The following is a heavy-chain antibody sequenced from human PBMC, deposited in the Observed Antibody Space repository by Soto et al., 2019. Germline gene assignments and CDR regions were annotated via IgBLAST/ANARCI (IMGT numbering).Heavy chain of an antibody. CDR2: LVPVFGTA. J-gene: IGHJ4*02. CDR3: ARIPGVFDY. V-gene: IGHV1-69*06. Sequence: QVQLVQSGAEVKKPGSSVKVSCKASGGTFSSLAISWVRQAPGQGLEWMGGLVPVFGTANYAQKFQDRVTITADKSTGTSYMELSSLRSEDTAVYYCARIPGVFDYWGQGTLVTVSS. D-gene: IGHD2-21*01. CDR1: GGTFSSLA.